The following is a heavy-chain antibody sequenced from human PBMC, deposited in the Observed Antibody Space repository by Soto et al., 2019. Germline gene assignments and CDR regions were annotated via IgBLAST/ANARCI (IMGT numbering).Heavy chain of an antibody. Sequence: EVQLVESGGGLVKPGGSLRLSCAVSGLTFSSYSMNWVRQAPGKGLEWVSSISSSSTDIYYADSVKGRFTISRDNAKNSLYLQMSALRAEDTAVYYCASESSSGWSHSFQHWGQGTLVTVSS. CDR2: ISSSSTDI. CDR3: ASESSSGWSHSFQH. V-gene: IGHV3-21*01. CDR1: GLTFSSYS. J-gene: IGHJ1*01. D-gene: IGHD6-19*01.